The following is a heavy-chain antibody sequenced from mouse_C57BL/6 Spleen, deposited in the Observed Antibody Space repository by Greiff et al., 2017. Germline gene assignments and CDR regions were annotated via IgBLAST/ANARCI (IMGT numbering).Heavy chain of an antibody. CDR1: GYTFTSYW. Sequence: QVQLQQPGTELVKPGASVKLSCKASGYTFTSYWMHWVKQRPGEGLEWIGNINPSNGGTNYNEKFKSKATLTVDKSSSTAYMRLSSLTSEDSAVYDWARSGKWGMAYWGQGTLVTVSA. J-gene: IGHJ3*01. CDR3: ARSGKWGMAY. CDR2: INPSNGGT. D-gene: IGHD3-1*01. V-gene: IGHV1-53*01.